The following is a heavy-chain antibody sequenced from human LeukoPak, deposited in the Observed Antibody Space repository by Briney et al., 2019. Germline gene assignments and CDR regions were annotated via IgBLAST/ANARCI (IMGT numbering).Heavy chain of an antibody. J-gene: IGHJ4*02. V-gene: IGHV3-23*01. CDR3: AKARAVAGIPPFDY. Sequence: GGSLRLSCAASAFTFSSYAMNWVRQAPGKGLGWVSTISGSGGSTYYADSVKGRFTISRDNSKNTLYLQMNSLRAEDTAVYYCAKARAVAGIPPFDYWGQGTLVTVSS. CDR2: ISGSGGST. CDR1: AFTFSSYA. D-gene: IGHD6-19*01.